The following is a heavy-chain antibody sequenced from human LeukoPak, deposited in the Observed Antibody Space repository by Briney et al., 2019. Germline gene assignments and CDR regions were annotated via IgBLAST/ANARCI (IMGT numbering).Heavy chain of an antibody. J-gene: IGHJ3*01. CDR1: GFTFSSYW. CDR2: IKQDGSEK. D-gene: IGHD6-13*01. V-gene: IGHV3-7*01. Sequence: GGSLRLSCAASGFTFSSYWTSWVRQAPGKGLEWVANIKQDGSEKYYVDSVKGRFTISRDNAKNSLYLQMNSLRAEDTAVYYCAREIAAAGTWMGGQGTMVTVSS. CDR3: AREIAAAGTWM.